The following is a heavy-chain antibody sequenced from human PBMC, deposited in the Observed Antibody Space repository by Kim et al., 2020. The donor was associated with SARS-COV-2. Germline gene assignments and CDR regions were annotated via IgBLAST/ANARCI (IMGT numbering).Heavy chain of an antibody. CDR2: IIPIFGTA. Sequence: SVKVSCKASGGTFSSYAISWVRQAPGQGLEWMGGIIPIFGTANYAQKFQGRVTITADESTSTAYMELSSLRSEDTAVYYCPVRGADLDYYYGMDVWGQGTTVTVSS. V-gene: IGHV1-69*13. J-gene: IGHJ6*02. CDR3: PVRGADLDYYYGMDV. CDR1: GGTFSSYA. D-gene: IGHD1-26*01.